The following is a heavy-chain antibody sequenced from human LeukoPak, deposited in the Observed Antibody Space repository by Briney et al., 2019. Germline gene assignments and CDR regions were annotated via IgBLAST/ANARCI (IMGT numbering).Heavy chain of an antibody. CDR3: AKVWEAYCGGDCFSPFDY. D-gene: IGHD2-21*02. CDR2: ISYDGSNK. Sequence: GGSLRLSCAASGFTFSSYGMHWVRQAPGKGLEWVAVISYDGSNKYYADSVKGRFTISRDNSKETLNLQMNSLRAEDTAIYYCAKVWEAYCGGDCFSPFDYWGQGTLVTVSS. V-gene: IGHV3-30*18. CDR1: GFTFSSYG. J-gene: IGHJ4*02.